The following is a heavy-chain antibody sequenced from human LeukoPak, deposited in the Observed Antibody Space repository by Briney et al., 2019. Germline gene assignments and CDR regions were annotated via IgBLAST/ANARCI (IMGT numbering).Heavy chain of an antibody. CDR2: IYYSGST. Sequence: PSETLSLTCTVSGGSISNGGYYWSWIRQHPGKGLEWIGYIYYSGSTYYNPSLNSRVTISVDTSENQFSLKLSSVTAAGTAVYYCARVDGDYGDYYYYMDVWGKGTTVTVSS. D-gene: IGHD4-17*01. V-gene: IGHV4-31*03. CDR1: GGSISNGGYY. CDR3: ARVDGDYGDYYYYMDV. J-gene: IGHJ6*03.